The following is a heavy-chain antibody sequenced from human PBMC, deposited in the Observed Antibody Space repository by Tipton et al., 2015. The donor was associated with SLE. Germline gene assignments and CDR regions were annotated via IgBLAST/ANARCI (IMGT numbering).Heavy chain of an antibody. Sequence: SGFTFSDYAVHWVRQSPGKGLEWVASINQDGSEQHYVDSVKGRFTISRDNARDSLYLQMNTLRADDTAVYYCARDDSSSLDYWGLGTLVTVSS. D-gene: IGHD6-6*01. CDR1: GFTFSDYA. CDR3: ARDDSSSLDY. J-gene: IGHJ4*02. CDR2: INQDGSEQ. V-gene: IGHV3-7*03.